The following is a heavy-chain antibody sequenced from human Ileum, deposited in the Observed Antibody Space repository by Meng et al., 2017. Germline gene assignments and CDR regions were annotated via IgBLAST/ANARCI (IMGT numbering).Heavy chain of an antibody. D-gene: IGHD5-18*01. CDR2: INTNTRNP. CDR1: GYTFTRYA. CDR3: ARGDSYGYVGIDY. Sequence: VQLVQPGSELKKPGASVKVSCKASGYTFTRYAINWVRQAPGQGLEWMGWINTNTRNPTYAQGFTGRFVFSLDTSVSTAYLQISSLKAEDTAVYYCARGDSYGYVGIDYWGQGTLVTVSS. J-gene: IGHJ4*02. V-gene: IGHV7-4-1*02.